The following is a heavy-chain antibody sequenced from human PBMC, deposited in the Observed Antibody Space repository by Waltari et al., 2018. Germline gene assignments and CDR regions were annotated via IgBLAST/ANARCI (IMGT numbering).Heavy chain of an antibody. Sequence: QVQLVQSGAEVKKPGSSVKVSCKASGGTFSSYAISWVRQAPGQGLEWMGGIMPIFGTANYAQKFQGRVTITADESTSTAYMELSSLRSEDTAVYYCASGGGAVAGPSYGMDVWGQGTTVTVSS. D-gene: IGHD6-19*01. CDR1: GGTFSSYA. V-gene: IGHV1-69*12. J-gene: IGHJ6*02. CDR2: IMPIFGTA. CDR3: ASGGGAVAGPSYGMDV.